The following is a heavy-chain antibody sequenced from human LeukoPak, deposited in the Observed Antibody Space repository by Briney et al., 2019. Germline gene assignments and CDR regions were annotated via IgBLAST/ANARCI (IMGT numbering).Heavy chain of an antibody. Sequence: GGSLRLSCVASGFTFSTYWMHWVRQAPGKGLVWVARIHSDGSSTTYADSVKGRFTISRDNAKNTLYLQMNSLRAEDTAVYYCARGPSIAARYDAFDIWGQGTMVTVSS. D-gene: IGHD6-6*01. CDR3: ARGPSIAARYDAFDI. CDR2: IHSDGSST. V-gene: IGHV3-74*01. J-gene: IGHJ3*02. CDR1: GFTFSTYW.